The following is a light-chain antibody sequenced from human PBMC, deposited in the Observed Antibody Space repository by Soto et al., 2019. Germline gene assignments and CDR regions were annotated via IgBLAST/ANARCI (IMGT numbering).Light chain of an antibody. CDR3: QHYRSTGLT. V-gene: IGKV3-11*01. CDR2: ATS. J-gene: IGKJ4*01. Sequence: ELVLTQSPATLSLSPGERATLSCRASQNINSYLAWYQQKTGQAPRLLIYATSNRATGIPARFSGSGSGPEFTLSLRRLEPEAFAVYYCQHYRSTGLTFGGGTKVDIK. CDR1: QNINSY.